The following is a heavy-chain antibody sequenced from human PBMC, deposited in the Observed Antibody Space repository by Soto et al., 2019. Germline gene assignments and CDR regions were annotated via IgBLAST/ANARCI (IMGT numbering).Heavy chain of an antibody. CDR3: ARVRVVGATRLYYHYGLDV. D-gene: IGHD1-26*01. CDR1: GGTFSTYA. J-gene: IGHJ6*02. CDR2: VIPIFGTS. V-gene: IGHV1-69*13. Sequence: SVKVSCKASGGTFSTYAISWVRQAPGQGLEWMGGVIPIFGTSTYAQNFQGRVTITADESTSTAYMELSRLRSEDTAVYYCARVRVVGATRLYYHYGLDVWGRGTTVTVSS.